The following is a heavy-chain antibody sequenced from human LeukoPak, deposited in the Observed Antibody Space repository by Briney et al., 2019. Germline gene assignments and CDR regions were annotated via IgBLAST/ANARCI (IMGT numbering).Heavy chain of an antibody. J-gene: IGHJ1*01. CDR2: INHSGST. V-gene: IGHV4-34*01. D-gene: IGHD2-2*01. CDR3: ARGGLYCSSTSCPKEYFQH. CDR1: GGSFSGYY. Sequence: SETLSLTCAVYGGSFSGYYWSWIRQPPGKGLEWIGEINHSGSTNYNPSLKSRVTISVDTSKNQFSLKPSSVTAADTAVYYCARGGLYCSSTSCPKEYFQHWGQGTLVTVSS.